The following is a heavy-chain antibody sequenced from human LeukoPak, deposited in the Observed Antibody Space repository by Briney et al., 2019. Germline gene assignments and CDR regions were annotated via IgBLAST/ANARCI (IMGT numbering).Heavy chain of an antibody. D-gene: IGHD6-13*01. V-gene: IGHV4-34*01. J-gene: IGHJ6*02. CDR2: INHSGST. Sequence: PSETLSLTCAVYGGSFSGSYWSWIRQPPGKGLEWIGEINHSGSTNYNPSLKSRVTISVDTSKNQFSLKLSSVTAADTAVYYCARGGLNQGIAAAGTDPYYYYGMDVWGQGTTVTVSS. CDR3: ARGGLNQGIAAAGTDPYYYYGMDV. CDR1: GGSFSGSY.